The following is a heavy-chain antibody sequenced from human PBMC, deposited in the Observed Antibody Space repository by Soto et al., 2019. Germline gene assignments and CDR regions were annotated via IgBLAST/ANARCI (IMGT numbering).Heavy chain of an antibody. CDR3: AREDSIIIPAVSDF. CDR2: ISKSDYT. CDR1: GFAFNNYG. D-gene: IGHD2-2*01. J-gene: IGHJ4*02. Sequence: GGSLRLSCTVSGFAFNNYGINWVRQAPGKGLEWVSSISKSDYTYYSDSVKGRFAISRDNAKSSVSLQMNTLRVEDTAVYYCAREDSIIIPAVSDFWGQGTLVTVAS. V-gene: IGHV3-21*01.